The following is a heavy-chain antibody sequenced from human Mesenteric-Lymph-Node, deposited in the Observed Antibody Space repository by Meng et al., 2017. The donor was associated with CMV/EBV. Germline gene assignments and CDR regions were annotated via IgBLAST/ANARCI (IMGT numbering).Heavy chain of an antibody. CDR2: ISSNGGST. J-gene: IGHJ6*02. Sequence: GESLKISCAASGFTFSGSAMHWVRQAPGKGLEYVSAISSNGGSTYYADSVKGRFTISRDNSKNTLYLQMGSLRAEDMAVYYCARAVVVPAAIYYYYYGIDVWGQGTTVTVSS. CDR3: ARAVVVPAAIYYYYYGIDV. D-gene: IGHD2-2*01. V-gene: IGHV3-64*02. CDR1: GFTFSGSA.